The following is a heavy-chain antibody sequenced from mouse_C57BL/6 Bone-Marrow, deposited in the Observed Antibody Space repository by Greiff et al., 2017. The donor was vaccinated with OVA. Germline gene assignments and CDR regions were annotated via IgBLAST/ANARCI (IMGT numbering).Heavy chain of an antibody. Sequence: QVQLQQSGAELARPGASVKLSCKASGYTFTSYGISWVKQRTGQGLEWIGEIYPRSGNTYYNEKFKGNATLTADKSSSTAYMELRSLTSEDSAVYFCARRGDGYYFLFAYWGQGTLVTVSA. V-gene: IGHV1-81*01. CDR3: ARRGDGYYFLFAY. J-gene: IGHJ3*01. D-gene: IGHD2-3*01. CDR2: IYPRSGNT. CDR1: GYTFTSYG.